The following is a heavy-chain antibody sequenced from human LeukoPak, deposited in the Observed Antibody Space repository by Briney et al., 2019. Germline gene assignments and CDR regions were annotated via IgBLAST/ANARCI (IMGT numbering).Heavy chain of an antibody. V-gene: IGHV1-46*01. J-gene: IGHJ4*02. Sequence: ASVKVSCKASGYTFTSFYMHWVRQAPGQGLEWMGIINPSGGSTSYAQKFQGRVTMTRDTSTSTVYMELSSLRSEDTAVCYCARGAAMVYYFDYWGQGTLVTVSS. CDR2: INPSGGST. D-gene: IGHD5-18*01. CDR1: GYTFTSFY. CDR3: ARGAAMVYYFDY.